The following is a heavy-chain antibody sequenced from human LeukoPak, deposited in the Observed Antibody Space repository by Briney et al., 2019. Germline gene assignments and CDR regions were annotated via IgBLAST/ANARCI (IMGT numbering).Heavy chain of an antibody. J-gene: IGHJ4*02. CDR3: ARGGLGFEDS. CDR2: IYYIGST. V-gene: IGHV4-59*01. Sequence: SSKTLSLTCTASGCSISSYYWSWIRQPPGKGLEWIWDIYYIGSTNYNPSPKRRVTISVGTSKKQFSLKLSSLTTADTAFFYCARGGLGFEDSWGQGSLVTVSS. CDR1: GCSISSYY. D-gene: IGHD3-22*01.